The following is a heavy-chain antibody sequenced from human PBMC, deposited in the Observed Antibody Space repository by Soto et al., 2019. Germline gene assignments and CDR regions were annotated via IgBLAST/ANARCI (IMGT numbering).Heavy chain of an antibody. V-gene: IGHV4-34*01. J-gene: IGHJ5*02. CDR3: ARGERYDFWSGYYHPWNWFDP. CDR1: GGSFSGYY. Sequence: QVQLQQWGAGLLKPSETLSLTCAVYGGSFSGYYWSWIRQPPGKGLEWIGEINHSGSTNYNPSLKSRVTISVATSKNQFSLKRSSVTAADTAVYYCARGERYDFWSGYYHPWNWFDPWGQGTLVTVSS. D-gene: IGHD3-3*01. CDR2: INHSGST.